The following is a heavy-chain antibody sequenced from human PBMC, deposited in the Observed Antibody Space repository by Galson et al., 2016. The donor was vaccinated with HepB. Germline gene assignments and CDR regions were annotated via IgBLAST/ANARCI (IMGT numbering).Heavy chain of an antibody. CDR2: ISYDGTGK. Sequence: SLRLSCAASGFTFSNYGMHWVRQAPGKGLEWVALISYDGTGKYYADSVKGRFTISRDNAKKSLFVQMNSLRAEDTAVYYWAAGYTGFGLLGDYFDFWGQGTLVTVSS. V-gene: IGHV3-30*03. CDR3: AAGYTGFGLLGDYFDF. D-gene: IGHD5-12*01. J-gene: IGHJ4*02. CDR1: GFTFSNYG.